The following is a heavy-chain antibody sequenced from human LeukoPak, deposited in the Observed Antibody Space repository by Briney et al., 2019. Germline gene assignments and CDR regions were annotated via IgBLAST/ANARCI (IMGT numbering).Heavy chain of an antibody. J-gene: IGHJ6*02. CDR3: ARGQPPSYYDMDV. CDR2: IWSDGSTK. Sequence: GGSLRLSCAASGFTFSSYGMHWVRQAPGKGLEWVAVIWSDGSTKYYADSVKGRFPISRDNSKNPLYLQMNSLRAEDTAVYYCARGQPPSYYDMDVWGQGTTVTVSS. CDR1: GFTFSSYG. D-gene: IGHD6-13*01. V-gene: IGHV3-33*01.